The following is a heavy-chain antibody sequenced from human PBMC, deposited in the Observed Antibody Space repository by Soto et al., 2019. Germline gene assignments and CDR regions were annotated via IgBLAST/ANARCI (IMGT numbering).Heavy chain of an antibody. CDR3: ARSHSAYHYHAMDA. V-gene: IGHV1-2*02. CDR2: INPNSGGT. Sequence: GASVKVSFKASGYTFTGYYMHWVRQAPGQGLEWMGWINPNSGGTNYAQKFQGRVSMTSDTSINTAYLELSRLRPGDTAVFFCARSHSAYHYHAMDAWGQGTTVTVSS. CDR1: GYTFTGYY. J-gene: IGHJ6*02.